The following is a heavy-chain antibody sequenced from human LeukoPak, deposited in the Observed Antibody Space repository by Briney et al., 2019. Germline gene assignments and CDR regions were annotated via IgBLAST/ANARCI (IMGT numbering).Heavy chain of an antibody. V-gene: IGHV3-53*01. Sequence: GGSLRLSCAASGFTVSSNYMSWVRQAPGKGLEWVSVIYAGGSTNYADSVKGRFTISRDNSKNTLYLQINSLRDEDTAVYYCARGGATYGFILAFWGQGTLATVSS. CDR3: ARGGATYGFILAF. CDR1: GFTVSSNY. CDR2: IYAGGST. D-gene: IGHD4-17*01. J-gene: IGHJ4*02.